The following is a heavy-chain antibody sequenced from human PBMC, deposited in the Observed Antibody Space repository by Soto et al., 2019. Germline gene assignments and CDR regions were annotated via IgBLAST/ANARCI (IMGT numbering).Heavy chain of an antibody. Sequence: PGGYLILSCAASGFIFSSYWMSWVRQAPGKGLEWVASIKQDGSEKYYVGSVKGRFTISRDNAKNSLYLQMNSLRAEDTAVYYCARDIVVLDYWGQGTLVTVSS. CDR1: GFIFSSYW. J-gene: IGHJ4*02. D-gene: IGHD2-21*01. CDR3: ARDIVVLDY. CDR2: IKQDGSEK. V-gene: IGHV3-7*03.